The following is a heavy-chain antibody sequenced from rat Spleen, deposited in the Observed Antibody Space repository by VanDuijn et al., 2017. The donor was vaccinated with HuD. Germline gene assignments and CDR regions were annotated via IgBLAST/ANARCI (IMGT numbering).Heavy chain of an antibody. V-gene: IGHV5-29*01. CDR3: TRENYYDGSYYYEYYVMDA. CDR1: GFTFSNYG. Sequence: EVKLVESGGGLVQPGRSLKLSCAASGFTFSNYGMAWVRQAPTKGLEWVATISYDGSSSYYRDSVKGRFTFSRDNAKSTLYLQMNSLRSEDTATYYCTRENYYDGSYYYEYYVMDAWGQGVMVTVSS. D-gene: IGHD1-12*02. CDR2: ISYDGSSS. J-gene: IGHJ4*01.